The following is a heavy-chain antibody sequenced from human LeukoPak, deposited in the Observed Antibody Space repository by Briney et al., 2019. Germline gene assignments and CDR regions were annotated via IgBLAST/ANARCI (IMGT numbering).Heavy chain of an antibody. CDR2: IYYSGTS. CDR1: GGSISSGGYY. J-gene: IGHJ3*02. Sequence: PSQTLSLTCTVSGGSISSGGYYWSWIRQHPETGLEWIGYIYYSGTSYYNPSLKSRITISVDTSKNQFSLKLSSVTAADTAVYYCARDQGGYGAFDIWGQGTMVTVSS. D-gene: IGHD5-18*01. V-gene: IGHV4-31*03. CDR3: ARDQGGYGAFDI.